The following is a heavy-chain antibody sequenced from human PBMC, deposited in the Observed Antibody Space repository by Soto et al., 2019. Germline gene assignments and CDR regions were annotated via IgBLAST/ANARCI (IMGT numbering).Heavy chain of an antibody. D-gene: IGHD1-26*01. V-gene: IGHV3-74*01. CDR2: IDTDGSTT. CDR3: LRGGGFSGNYL. J-gene: IGHJ4*02. CDR1: GFSFCDYW. Sequence: EVQLVESGGGLVQPGGSLRLSCAASGFSFCDYWMHWVRQAPGKGLVWVSCIDTDGSTTTYADSVKGRFTISRDNVKNTLYLQMDILRAEDTALYSCLRGGGFSGNYLGGQGTLVTVSS.